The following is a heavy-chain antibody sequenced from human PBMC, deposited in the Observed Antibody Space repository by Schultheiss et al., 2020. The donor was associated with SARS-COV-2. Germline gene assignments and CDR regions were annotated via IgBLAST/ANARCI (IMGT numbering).Heavy chain of an antibody. CDR1: GFTFSSYG. Sequence: GGSLRLSCAASGFTFSSYGMHWVRQAPGKGLEWVAVISYDGNNKYYADSVKGRFTISRDNSKNTLYLQMNTLRAEDSGVYYCARDPPVTPAFWGQGTLVTVSS. V-gene: IGHV3-30*03. J-gene: IGHJ4*02. CDR2: ISYDGNNK. CDR3: ARDPPVTPAF. D-gene: IGHD4-17*01.